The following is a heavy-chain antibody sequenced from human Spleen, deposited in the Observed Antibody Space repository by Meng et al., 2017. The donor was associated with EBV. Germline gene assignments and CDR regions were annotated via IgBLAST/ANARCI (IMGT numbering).Heavy chain of an antibody. CDR2: ISTSSSYI. V-gene: IGHV3-21*01. CDR1: GFTFSSYN. Sequence: EVQLVESGGGLVKPGGSLRLSCAASGFTFSSYNMNWFRQAPGKGLEWVSSISTSSSYIYYADSLKGRFTISRDDAKSSLYLQMNSLRAEDTAVYYCARQYATSWPLDYWGQGTLVTVSS. CDR3: ARQYATSWPLDY. D-gene: IGHD2-2*01. J-gene: IGHJ4*02.